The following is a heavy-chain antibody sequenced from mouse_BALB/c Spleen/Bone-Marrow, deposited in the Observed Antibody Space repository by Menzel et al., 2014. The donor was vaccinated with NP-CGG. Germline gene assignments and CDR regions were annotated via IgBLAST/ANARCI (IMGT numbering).Heavy chain of an antibody. J-gene: IGHJ2*01. Sequence: QVQLQQSGAELVRPGASVKLSCKASGYTFTSYWINWVKQRPGQGLEWIGNIYPSDSYTNYNQKFEDKATLTVDKSSTTAYMQLSSPTSEDSAVYYCTRGGSSPYYFDYWGQGTTLTVSS. CDR2: IYPSDSYT. CDR1: GYTFTSYW. D-gene: IGHD1-1*01. CDR3: TRGGSSPYYFDY. V-gene: IGHV1-69*02.